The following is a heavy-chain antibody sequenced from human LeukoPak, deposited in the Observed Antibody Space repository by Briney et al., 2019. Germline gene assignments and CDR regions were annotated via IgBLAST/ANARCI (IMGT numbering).Heavy chain of an antibody. D-gene: IGHD6-19*01. V-gene: IGHV4-39*07. J-gene: IGHJ6*03. CDR2: IYYSGST. CDR3: AREGTAVAGGYYYYYYMDV. Sequence: SETLSLTCTVSGGSISSSSYYWGWIRQPPGKGLEWIGSIYYSGSTYYNPALKSRVTISVDTSKNQFSLKLSSVTAADTAVYYCAREGTAVAGGYYYYYYMDVWGKGTTVTVSS. CDR1: GGSISSSSYY.